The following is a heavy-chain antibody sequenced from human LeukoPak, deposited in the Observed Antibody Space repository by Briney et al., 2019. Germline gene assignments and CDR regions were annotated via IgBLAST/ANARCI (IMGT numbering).Heavy chain of an antibody. J-gene: IGHJ5*02. Sequence: PGGSLRLSCAASGFVVSTNFMTWVRQAPGKGLEWVSVIYPGGTTSYADSLKGRFTVSRDNSKNTLYLQMSSLRVGDTAMYFCATGFDHWGQGTLVTVSS. CDR3: ATGFDH. CDR2: IYPGGTT. V-gene: IGHV3-66*01. CDR1: GFVVSTNF.